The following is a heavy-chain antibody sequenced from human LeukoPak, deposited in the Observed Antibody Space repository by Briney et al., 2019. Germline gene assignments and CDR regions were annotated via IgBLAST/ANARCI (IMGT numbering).Heavy chain of an antibody. J-gene: IGHJ3*02. V-gene: IGHV5-51*01. Sequence: NRGESLKISCKGSGYSFTSYWIGWVRQMPGKGLEWMGIIYPGDSDTRYSPSFQGQVTISADKSISAAYLQWSSLKASDTAMYYCARHRGYSGYESDAFDIWGQGTMVTVSS. CDR1: GYSFTSYW. CDR3: ARHRGYSGYESDAFDI. D-gene: IGHD5-12*01. CDR2: IYPGDSDT.